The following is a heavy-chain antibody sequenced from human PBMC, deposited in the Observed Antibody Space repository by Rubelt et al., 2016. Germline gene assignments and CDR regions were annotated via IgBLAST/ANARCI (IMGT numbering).Heavy chain of an antibody. CDR2: LNHRGST. J-gene: IGHJ6*02. CDR3: ARVRGLLRVYGMDV. V-gene: IGHV4-34*01. D-gene: IGHD3-22*01. CDR1: GGSFSGYY. Sequence: QVQLQQWGAGLLKPSETLSLTCAVYGGSFSGYYWSWIRQPPGKGLEWIGELNHRGSTNYNPSRCRRVTVSVETSKDQFALKLSSVTAADTAVYYCARVRGLLRVYGMDVWGQGTTVTVSS.